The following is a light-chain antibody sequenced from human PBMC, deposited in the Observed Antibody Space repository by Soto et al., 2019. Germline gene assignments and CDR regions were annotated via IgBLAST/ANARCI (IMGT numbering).Light chain of an antibody. J-gene: IGKJ1*01. CDR1: QSVGSY. V-gene: IGKV3-15*01. CDR2: GAS. CDR3: QQYDNLPPWT. Sequence: EVVMTQSPATLSVSPGERATLSCRVSQSVGSYLAWYQHKPGQAPRLLIYGASIRATGVPARFSGSGSGTEFTLTISSLQSEDFAVYFCQQYDNLPPWTFGLGTTVEVK.